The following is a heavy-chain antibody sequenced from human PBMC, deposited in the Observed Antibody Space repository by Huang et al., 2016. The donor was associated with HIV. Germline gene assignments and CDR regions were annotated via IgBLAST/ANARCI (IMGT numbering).Heavy chain of an antibody. V-gene: IGHV5-51*01. Sequence: EVQLVQSGAEVKKPGESLKISCKASGYKFNNHWIGWVRQMPGKGLEWMGIIRLDDSDTSYSPSFKGQVTISADKSNSTAYIQWSSLKASDTAMYYCARHKGNYDRSGYPIDFWGQGTLVTVSS. D-gene: IGHD3-22*01. CDR3: ARHKGNYDRSGYPIDF. CDR1: GYKFNNHW. J-gene: IGHJ4*02. CDR2: IRLDDSDT.